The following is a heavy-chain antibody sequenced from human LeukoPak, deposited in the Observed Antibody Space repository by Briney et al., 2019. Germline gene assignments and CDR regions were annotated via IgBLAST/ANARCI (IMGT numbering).Heavy chain of an antibody. CDR2: IKQDGSEK. Sequence: PGGSLRLSCAASGFTFSSYWMSWVRQAPGKGLEWVANIKQDGSEKYYVDSVKGRFTISRDNAKNSLYLQMNSLRAEDTAVYYCAREFSYYYYYMDVWGKGTKVTVSS. CDR1: GFTFSSYW. J-gene: IGHJ6*03. CDR3: AREFSYYYYYMDV. V-gene: IGHV3-7*01.